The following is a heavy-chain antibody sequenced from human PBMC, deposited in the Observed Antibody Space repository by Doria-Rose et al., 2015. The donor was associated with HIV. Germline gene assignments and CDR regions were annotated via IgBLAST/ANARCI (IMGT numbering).Heavy chain of an antibody. CDR1: GFTFSTYS. V-gene: IGHV3-21*01. CDR3: ARDYSDILTGHSSYYFDY. D-gene: IGHD3-9*01. J-gene: IGHJ4*02. Sequence: LRLSCAASGFTFSTYSMNWVRQAPGRGLEWVSSISSGSSYIYYADSLKGRFTISRDNAKNSLYLQMTSLRAEDTAVYYCARDYSDILTGHSSYYFDYWGQGTLVTVSS. CDR2: ISSGSSYI.